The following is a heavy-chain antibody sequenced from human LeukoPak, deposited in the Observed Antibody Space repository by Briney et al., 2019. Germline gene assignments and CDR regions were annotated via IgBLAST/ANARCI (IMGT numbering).Heavy chain of an antibody. Sequence: ASVKVSCKASGYTFTSYDINWVRQATGQGLEWMGWMNPNRGNTGYAQKFQGRVTMTRNTSISTAYMELNSLRSEDTAVYYCARLRSSGGYYFDYWGQGTLVTVSS. CDR3: ARLRSSGGYYFDY. J-gene: IGHJ4*02. CDR2: MNPNRGNT. CDR1: GYTFTSYD. V-gene: IGHV1-8*01. D-gene: IGHD3-22*01.